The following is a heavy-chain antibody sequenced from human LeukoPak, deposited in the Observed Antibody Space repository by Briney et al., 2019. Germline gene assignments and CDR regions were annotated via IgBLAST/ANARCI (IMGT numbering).Heavy chain of an antibody. CDR1: GYTFTSYG. CDR2: IIPILGIA. D-gene: IGHD1-26*01. V-gene: IGHV1-69*04. J-gene: IGHJ4*02. Sequence: SVKVSCKASGYTFTSYGISWVRQAPGQGLEWMGRIIPILGIANYAQKFQGRVTITADKSTSTAYMELSSLRSEDTAVYYCASRGDSGRTDYWGQGTLVTVSS. CDR3: ASRGDSGRTDY.